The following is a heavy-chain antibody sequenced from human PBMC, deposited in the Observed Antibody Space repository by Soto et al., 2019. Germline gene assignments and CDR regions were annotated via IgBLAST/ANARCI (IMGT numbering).Heavy chain of an antibody. CDR2: ISGSGGST. CDR1: GFTFSSYA. CDR3: AKDAMYSSSWSRLGGTEYFQH. D-gene: IGHD6-13*01. V-gene: IGHV3-23*01. J-gene: IGHJ1*01. Sequence: PGGSLRLSCAASGFTFSSYAMSWVRQAPGKGLEWVSAISGSGGSTYYADSVKGRFTISRDNSKNTLYLQMNSLRAEDTAVYYCAKDAMYSSSWSRLGGTEYFQHWGQGTLVTVSS.